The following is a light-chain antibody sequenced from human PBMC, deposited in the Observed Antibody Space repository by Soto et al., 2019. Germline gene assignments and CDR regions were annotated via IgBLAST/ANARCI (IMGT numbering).Light chain of an antibody. CDR1: ESIYSW. V-gene: IGKV1-5*03. CDR2: KTS. CDR3: QEYNTHSRT. Sequence: IQMTQSPSTLSASVGDTVTITCRASESIYSWLAWYKQIPGQAPQLLIYKTSTRQGGVPSRFSGSGSGAEYTLTISRLQHDYFATYFCQEYNTHSRTFGQGTRVETK. J-gene: IGKJ1*01.